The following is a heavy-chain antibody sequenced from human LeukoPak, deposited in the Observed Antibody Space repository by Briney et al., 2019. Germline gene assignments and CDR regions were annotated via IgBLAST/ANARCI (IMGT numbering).Heavy chain of an antibody. CDR2: INPSGGST. J-gene: IGHJ4*02. CDR3: ARDNTEYSSGWYGPGYFDY. D-gene: IGHD6-19*01. Sequence: ASVKVSCKASGYTFTGYYMHWVRQAPGQGLEWMGIINPSGGSTSYAQKFQGRVTTTRDTSTSTVYMELSSLRSEDTAVYYCARDNTEYSSGWYGPGYFDYWGQGTLVTVSS. CDR1: GYTFTGYY. V-gene: IGHV1-46*01.